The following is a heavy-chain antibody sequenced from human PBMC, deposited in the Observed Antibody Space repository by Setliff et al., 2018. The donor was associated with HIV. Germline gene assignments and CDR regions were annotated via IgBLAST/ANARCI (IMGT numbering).Heavy chain of an antibody. CDR1: GYSITSGYY. CDR2: IHHSGST. Sequence: PSETLSLTCAVSGYSITSGYYWGWIRQSPGRGLEWIGSIHHSGSTYYNPSLKSRVIISLDTSKNQLSLRLSSMTAADTAVYYCASDTVGDSRVTEFDYWGQGTLVTVSS. D-gene: IGHD2-21*02. CDR3: ASDTVGDSRVTEFDY. V-gene: IGHV4-38-2*01. J-gene: IGHJ4*02.